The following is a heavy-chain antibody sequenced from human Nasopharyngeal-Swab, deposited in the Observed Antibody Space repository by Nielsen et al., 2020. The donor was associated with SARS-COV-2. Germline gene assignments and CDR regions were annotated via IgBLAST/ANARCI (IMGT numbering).Heavy chain of an antibody. CDR2: INPSGGST. CDR3: ARGMVYAILGAFDI. CDR1: GYTIISYY. D-gene: IGHD2-8*01. Sequence: ASLKVFCKASGYTIISYYMHWLLQAPAQGLVWMGIINPSGGSTSYEQKFQDSVIMTSDTTTSTVYVELSSRRSEDTAVYYCARGMVYAILGAFDIWGQGTMVTVSS. V-gene: IGHV1-46*01. J-gene: IGHJ3*02.